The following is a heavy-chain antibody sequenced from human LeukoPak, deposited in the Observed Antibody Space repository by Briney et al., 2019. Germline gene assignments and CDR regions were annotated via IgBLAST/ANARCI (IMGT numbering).Heavy chain of an antibody. Sequence: GASVKVSCKASGYTFTGYYMHWVRQAPGQGLEWMGWINPNSGGTNYAQKFQGRVTMTRDMSISTAYMELSRLRSDDTAVYYCASFPGNYYDSSGYRHWGQGTLVTVSS. V-gene: IGHV1-2*02. J-gene: IGHJ4*02. CDR1: GYTFTGYY. D-gene: IGHD3-22*01. CDR3: ASFPGNYYDSSGYRH. CDR2: INPNSGGT.